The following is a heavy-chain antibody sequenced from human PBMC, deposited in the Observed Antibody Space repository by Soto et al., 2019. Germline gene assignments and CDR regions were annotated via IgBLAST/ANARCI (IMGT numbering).Heavy chain of an antibody. CDR3: AKLDLDYDFWSGPHF. Sequence: VQVLESGGGLVQPGGSLRLSCAASGFTFGSYAMSWVRQAPGKGLEWVSAISASAGTTYYTDSVKGRFTISRDNSKNTLYLQMNSLGAEDTAVYYCAKLDLDYDFWSGPHFWGQGTLVTVSS. CDR1: GFTFGSYA. J-gene: IGHJ4*02. CDR2: ISASAGTT. D-gene: IGHD3-3*01. V-gene: IGHV3-23*01.